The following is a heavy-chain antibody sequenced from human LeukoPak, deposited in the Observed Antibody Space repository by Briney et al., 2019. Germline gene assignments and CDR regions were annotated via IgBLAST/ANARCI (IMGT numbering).Heavy chain of an antibody. CDR3: ARRYCSGGSCTGFDP. D-gene: IGHD2-15*01. J-gene: IGHJ5*02. Sequence: PSQTLSLTCAVSGGSISSGGYSWSWIRQPPGKGLEWIGYIYHSGSTYYNPSLKSRVTISVDRSKNQFSLKLSSVTAADTAVYYCARRYCSGGSCTGFDPWGQGTLVTVSS. V-gene: IGHV4-30-2*01. CDR2: IYHSGST. CDR1: GGSISSGGYS.